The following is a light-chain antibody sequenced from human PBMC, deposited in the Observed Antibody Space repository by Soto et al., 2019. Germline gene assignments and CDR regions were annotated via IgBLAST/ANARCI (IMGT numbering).Light chain of an antibody. CDR2: EVS. J-gene: IGLJ2*01. Sequence: QSVLTQPPSASGSPGQSVTISRIGTSSDVGGYNYVSWYQQHPGKAPKLMIYEVSKRPSGVPDRFSGSKSGNTASLTVSGLQAEDEADYYCSSYAASNNLGVFGGGTKVTVL. CDR1: SSDVGGYNY. V-gene: IGLV2-8*01. CDR3: SSYAASNNLGV.